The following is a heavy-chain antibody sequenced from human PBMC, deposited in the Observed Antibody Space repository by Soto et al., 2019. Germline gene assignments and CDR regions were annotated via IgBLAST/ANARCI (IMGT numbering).Heavy chain of an antibody. CDR1: GYTFTTYY. CDR2: INPHTGSA. D-gene: IGHD7-27*01. V-gene: IGHV1-46*01. CDR3: ARDPNFSLTFHYYGMDV. Sequence: ASAKVSCKASGYTFTTYYIHWVRQAPGQGLEWMGIINPHTGSASYARRFQGRVALTRDTSTSTVYMEVSSLGFEDTAIYFCARDPNFSLTFHYYGMDVWGPGTAVTVSS. J-gene: IGHJ6*02.